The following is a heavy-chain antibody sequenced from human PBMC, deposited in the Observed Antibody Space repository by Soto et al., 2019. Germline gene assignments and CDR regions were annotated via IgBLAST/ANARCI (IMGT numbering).Heavy chain of an antibody. CDR3: SGDTSLAYGMDV. Sequence: EVQLVESGGGLVQPGGSLKLSCAASGFTFSGSAMHWVRQASGKGLEWVGRIRTKGNNYATAYAASVRGRFIISRDDSKNTAYLQMNSLKTEDTAVYYCSGDTSLAYGMDVWGQGTTVTVFS. J-gene: IGHJ6*02. CDR2: IRTKGNNYAT. CDR1: GFTFSGSA. V-gene: IGHV3-73*02. D-gene: IGHD5-18*01.